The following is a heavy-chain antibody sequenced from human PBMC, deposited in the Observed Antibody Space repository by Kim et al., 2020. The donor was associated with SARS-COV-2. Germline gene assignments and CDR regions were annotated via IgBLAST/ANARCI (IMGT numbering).Heavy chain of an antibody. CDR3: ARASLTMIVVVGAFDI. Sequence: SETLSLTCTVSGGSISSGGYYWSWIRQHPGKGLEWIGYIYYSGSTYYNPSLKSRVTISVDTSKNQFSLKLSSVTAADTAVYYCARASLTMIVVVGAFDIWGQGTMVTVS. D-gene: IGHD3-22*01. CDR2: IYYSGST. V-gene: IGHV4-31*03. CDR1: GGSISSGGYY. J-gene: IGHJ3*02.